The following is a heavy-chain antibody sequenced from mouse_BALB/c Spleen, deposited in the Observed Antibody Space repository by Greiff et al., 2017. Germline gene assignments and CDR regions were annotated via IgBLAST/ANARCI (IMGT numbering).Heavy chain of an antibody. CDR1: GISITTGNYR. D-gene: IGHD1-2*01. V-gene: IGHV3-5*02. CDR2: IYYSGTI. J-gene: IGHJ1*01. Sequence: DVKLQESGPGLVKPSQTVSLTCTVTGISITTGNYRWSWIRQFPGNKLEWIGYIYYSGTITYNPSLTSRTTITRDTSKNQFFLEMNSLTAEDTATYYCARESTAGWYFDVWGAGTTVTVSS. CDR3: ARESTAGWYFDV.